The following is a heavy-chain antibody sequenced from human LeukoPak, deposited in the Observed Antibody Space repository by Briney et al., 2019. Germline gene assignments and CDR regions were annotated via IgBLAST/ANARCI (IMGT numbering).Heavy chain of an antibody. J-gene: IGHJ6*02. CDR1: GYTFTSYG. Sequence: ASVKVSCKASGYTFTSYGINWVRQATGQGLEWMGWMNPNSGNTGYAQKFQGRVTITRSTSISTAYMELSSLRSEDTAVYYCARGGKGSSTSWGLSYYYGMDGWGQGTTVTVSS. D-gene: IGHD2-2*01. V-gene: IGHV1-8*01. CDR2: MNPNSGNT. CDR3: ARGGKGSSTSWGLSYYYGMDG.